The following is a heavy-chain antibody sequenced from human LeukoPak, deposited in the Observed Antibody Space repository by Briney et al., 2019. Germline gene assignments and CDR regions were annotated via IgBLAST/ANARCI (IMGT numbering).Heavy chain of an antibody. CDR2: ISGSGGST. CDR1: GFTFSSYA. V-gene: IGHV3-23*01. D-gene: IGHD3-9*01. J-gene: IGHJ4*02. CDR3: AKDDNDILTGYRY. Sequence: GGSLRLSCAASGFTFSSYAMSWVRQAPGKGLEWVSAISGSGGSTYYADSVKGRFTISRDNSKNTLYLQVNSLRAEDTAVYYCAKDDNDILTGYRYWGQGTLVTVSS.